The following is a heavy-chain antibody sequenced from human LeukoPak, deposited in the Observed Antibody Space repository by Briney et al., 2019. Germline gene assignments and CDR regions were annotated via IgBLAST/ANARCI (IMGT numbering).Heavy chain of an antibody. CDR2: IYGGGST. D-gene: IGHD6-19*01. V-gene: IGHV3-53*01. CDR3: ASWPGGWYGEDS. CDR1: GFTVSSNY. Sequence: GGSLRLSCEASGFTVSSNYMSWVRQAPGKGLEWVSVIYGGGSTYYADSVKGRFTISRDTSKNTLYLQMNSLRAEDTAVYYCASWPGGWYGEDSWGQGTLVSVSS. J-gene: IGHJ4*02.